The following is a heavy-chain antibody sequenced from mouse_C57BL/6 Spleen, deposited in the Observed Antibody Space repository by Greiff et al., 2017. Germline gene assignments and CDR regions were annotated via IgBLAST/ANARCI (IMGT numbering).Heavy chain of an antibody. J-gene: IGHJ3*01. CDR1: GFTFSDYG. V-gene: IGHV5-17*01. CDR2: ISSGSSTI. Sequence: EVQRVESGGGLVKPGGSLKLSCAASGFTFSDYGMHWVRQAPEKGLEWVAYISSGSSTIYYADTVKGRFTISRDNAKNTLFLQMTSLRSEDTAMYYCAKRDYYGSEAYWGQGTLVTVSA. D-gene: IGHD1-1*01. CDR3: AKRDYYGSEAY.